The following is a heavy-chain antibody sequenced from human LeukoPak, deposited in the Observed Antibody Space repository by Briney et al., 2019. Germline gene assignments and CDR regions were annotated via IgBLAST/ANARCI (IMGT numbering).Heavy chain of an antibody. J-gene: IGHJ4*02. CDR1: GGTFSSYA. V-gene: IGHV1-69*04. Sequence: ASVKVSCKASGGTFSSYAISWVRQAPGQGLEWMGRIIPNLGIANYAQKFQGRVTITADKSTSTAYMELSSLRSEDTAVYYCARAYGSGSYPRSLFDYWGQGTLVTVSS. CDR2: IIPNLGIA. CDR3: ARAYGSGSYPRSLFDY. D-gene: IGHD3-10*01.